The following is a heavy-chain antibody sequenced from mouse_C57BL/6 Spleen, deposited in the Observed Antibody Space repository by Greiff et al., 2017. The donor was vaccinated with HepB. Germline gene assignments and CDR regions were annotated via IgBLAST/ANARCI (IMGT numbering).Heavy chain of an antibody. J-gene: IGHJ3*01. V-gene: IGHV1-50*01. D-gene: IGHD6-2*01. Sequence: QVQPQQPGAELVKPGASVKLSCKASGYTFTSYWMQWVKQRPGQGLEWIGEIDPSDSYTNYNQKFKGKATLTVDTSSSPAYMQLSSLTSEDSAVYYCARVSPFAYWGQGTLVTVSA. CDR1: GYTFTSYW. CDR3: ARVSPFAY. CDR2: IDPSDSYT.